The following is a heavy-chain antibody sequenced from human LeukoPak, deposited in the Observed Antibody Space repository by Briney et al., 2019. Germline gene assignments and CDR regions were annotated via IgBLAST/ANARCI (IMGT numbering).Heavy chain of an antibody. J-gene: IGHJ4*02. D-gene: IGHD1-26*01. Sequence: SVKVSCKASGGTFISNASSCVRHAPGQGLEWMGRIIPIFGTANYAQKFQGRVTITADKSTSTAYMELSSLRSEDTAVYYGASSYWEGWSFDYWGQGTLVTVSS. CDR1: GGTFISNA. CDR3: ASSYWEGWSFDY. CDR2: IIPIFGTA. V-gene: IGHV1-69*06.